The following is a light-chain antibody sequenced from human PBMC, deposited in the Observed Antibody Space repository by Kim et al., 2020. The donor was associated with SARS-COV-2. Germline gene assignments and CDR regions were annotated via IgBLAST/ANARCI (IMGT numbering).Light chain of an antibody. CDR3: HQYNSYSHT. CDR2: DAS. V-gene: IGKV1-5*01. Sequence: SEAVGDRVTMTCRASQSITRWFAWYQQKPGKAPKLLIYDASSLKRGVPSRFSGSGSGTEFTLTISSLQPDDFATYYCHQYNSYSHTFGQGTKLEI. J-gene: IGKJ2*01. CDR1: QSITRW.